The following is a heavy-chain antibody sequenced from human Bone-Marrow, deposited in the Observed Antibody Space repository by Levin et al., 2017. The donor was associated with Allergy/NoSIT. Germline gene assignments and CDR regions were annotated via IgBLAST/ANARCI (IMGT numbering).Heavy chain of an antibody. Sequence: QTLSLTCTFSGFSLRTSGMCVSWIRQPPGKALEWLARIDWDDDKYYSTSLKTRLTISKDTSKNQVVLTMTNMDPVDTATYYCARIEYSSSSWLFDYWGQGTLVTVSS. CDR3: ARIEYSSSSWLFDY. D-gene: IGHD6-6*01. J-gene: IGHJ4*02. CDR1: GFSLRTSGMC. V-gene: IGHV2-70*11. CDR2: IDWDDDK.